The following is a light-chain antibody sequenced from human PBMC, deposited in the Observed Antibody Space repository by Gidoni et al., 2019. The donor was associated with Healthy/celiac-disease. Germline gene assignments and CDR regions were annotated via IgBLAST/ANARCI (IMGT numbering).Light chain of an antibody. CDR1: QSISSY. V-gene: IGKV1-39*01. CDR3: QQSYSTPVT. Sequence: DIQMTQSPSSLSASVGDRVTITCRASQSISSYLNWYQQKPGKAPKLLIYAASSLQSGVPSRFSGSGSATDFTLTISSLQPEDFATYYCQQSYSTPVTFXQXTRLEIK. CDR2: AAS. J-gene: IGKJ5*01.